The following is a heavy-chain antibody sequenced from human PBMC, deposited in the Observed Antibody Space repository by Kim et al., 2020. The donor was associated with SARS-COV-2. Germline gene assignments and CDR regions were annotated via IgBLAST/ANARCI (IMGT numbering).Heavy chain of an antibody. CDR1: GGSFSDFY. J-gene: IGHJ4*01. D-gene: IGHD3-16*01. Sequence: SETLSLTCAVYGGSFSDFYRNWIRQFSGKGLEWIGEINHSGSTNYNPSLISGVTISVDTSKRQFSLKLNSVTAADTAMYYCARGSKGGGGYLNFWGRGTLVTVSS. V-gene: IGHV4-34*01. CDR3: ARGSKGGGGYLNF. CDR2: INHSGST.